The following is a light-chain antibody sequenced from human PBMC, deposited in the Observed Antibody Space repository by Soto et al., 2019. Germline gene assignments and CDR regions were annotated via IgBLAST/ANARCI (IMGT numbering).Light chain of an antibody. CDR1: NIGSKS. CDR3: QVWNDSGDHAI. Sequence: SYELTKSPSISVAPGQTARLTCGGDNIGSKSVHWYQQKPGQAPVLVIYYDKDRPSGIPDRFSGSNSGNTATLTISRVEVGDEADYYCQVWNDSGDHAIFGGGTKLTVL. J-gene: IGLJ2*01. CDR2: YDK. V-gene: IGLV3-21*04.